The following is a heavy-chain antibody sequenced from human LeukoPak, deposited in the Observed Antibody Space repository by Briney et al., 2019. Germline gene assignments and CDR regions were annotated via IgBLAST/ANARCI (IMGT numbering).Heavy chain of an antibody. Sequence: GGSLRLSCAASGFTFSSYAMSWVRQAPGKGLEWVSAISGSGGSTYYADSVKGRFTISRDNSKNTLCLQMNSLRAEDTAVYYCAKGDRGIVVVPAARVSSWYGRTFYFDYWGQGTLVTVSS. V-gene: IGHV3-23*01. CDR1: GFTFSSYA. CDR2: ISGSGGST. J-gene: IGHJ4*02. CDR3: AKGDRGIVVVPAARVSSWYGRTFYFDY. D-gene: IGHD2-2*01.